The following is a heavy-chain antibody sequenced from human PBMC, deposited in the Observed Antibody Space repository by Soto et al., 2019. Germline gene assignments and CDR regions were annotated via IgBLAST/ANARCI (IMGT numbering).Heavy chain of an antibody. D-gene: IGHD3-10*01. J-gene: IGHJ6*02. CDR1: GYTFTSYG. Sequence: QVQLVQSGAEVKKPGASVKVSCKASGYTFTSYGISWVRQAPGQGLEWMGWISAYNGNTNYAQKLQGRVTMTTDTPRSTAKRELRGLRSEDTAVYYWGRDLHGSGSYGLDSSGRDVWGQGTTVTVSS. CDR2: ISAYNGNT. CDR3: GRDLHGSGSYGLDSSGRDV. V-gene: IGHV1-18*04.